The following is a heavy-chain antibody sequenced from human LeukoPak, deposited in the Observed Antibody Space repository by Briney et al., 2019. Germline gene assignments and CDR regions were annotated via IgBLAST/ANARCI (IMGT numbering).Heavy chain of an antibody. Sequence: GGSLRLSCAASGFTFSSYSMNWVRQAPGKGLEWVSSISSSSYIYYADSVKGRFTISRDNAKNSLYLQMNSLRAEDTAVYYCARDQWYYYDSSGYFDYWGQGTLVTVSS. CDR2: ISSSSYI. D-gene: IGHD3-22*01. CDR1: GFTFSSYS. CDR3: ARDQWYYYDSSGYFDY. V-gene: IGHV3-21*01. J-gene: IGHJ4*02.